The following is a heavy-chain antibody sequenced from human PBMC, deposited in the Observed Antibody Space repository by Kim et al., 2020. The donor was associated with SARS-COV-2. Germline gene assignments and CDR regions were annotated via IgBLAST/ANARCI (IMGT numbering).Heavy chain of an antibody. CDR3: ARTPVPYGSGSYYDYGMDV. Sequence: SVKVSCKASGGTFSSYAISWVRRAPGQGLEWMGGIIPIFGTANYAQKFQGRVTITADESTSTAYMELSSLRSEDTAGYYCARTPVPYGSGSYYDYGMDVWGQGTTGTVSS. J-gene: IGHJ6*02. CDR2: IIPIFGTA. CDR1: GGTFSSYA. D-gene: IGHD3-10*01. V-gene: IGHV1-69*13.